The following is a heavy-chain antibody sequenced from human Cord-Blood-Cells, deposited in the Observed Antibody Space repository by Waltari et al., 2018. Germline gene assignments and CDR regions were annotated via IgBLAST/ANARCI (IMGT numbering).Heavy chain of an antibody. CDR1: VSTFPSYD. D-gene: IGHD3-3*01. Sequence: QVQLVQSGAEVKQPGASVKVSCKASVSTFPSYDINWGRQATGQGIEWMGWMNPNSGNTGYAQKFQGRVTITRNTSISTAYMELSSLRSEDTAVYYCARKSGGFWSGYCGNNAFDIWGQGTMVTVSS. CDR3: ARKSGGFWSGYCGNNAFDI. CDR2: MNPNSGNT. J-gene: IGHJ3*02. V-gene: IGHV1-8*03.